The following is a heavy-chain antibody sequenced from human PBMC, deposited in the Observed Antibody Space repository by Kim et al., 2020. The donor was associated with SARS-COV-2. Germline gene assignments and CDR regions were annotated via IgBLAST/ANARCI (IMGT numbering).Heavy chain of an antibody. CDR2: ISHDGSNK. CDR1: GFTFSNYA. D-gene: IGHD3-22*01. J-gene: IGHJ1*01. V-gene: IGHV3-30-3*01. CDR3: ARDEIRWLYIAYAPEYFPH. Sequence: GGSLRLSCAASGFTFSNYAMHWVRQAPGKGLEWVAVISHDGSNKDYADTVKGRFTITRDNSRNTLYLQMNSLRDEDTAMYYCARDEIRWLYIAYAPEYFPHWGQGTLVTVSS.